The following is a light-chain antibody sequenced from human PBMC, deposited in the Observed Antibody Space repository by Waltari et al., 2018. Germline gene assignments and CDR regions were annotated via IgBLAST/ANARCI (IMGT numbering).Light chain of an antibody. J-gene: IGLJ2*01. V-gene: IGLV2-14*03. CDR1: SRDIGGSPH. Sequence: QSALTQPASVSASPGQSITISCTGTSRDIGGSPHVSWYQQPPAKVPKRMIYDVARWPSGVSNRFSGSKSGHTASLTISGLQAEDEADYYCASYTSTNTVIFGGGTKVTVL. CDR3: ASYTSTNTVI. CDR2: DVA.